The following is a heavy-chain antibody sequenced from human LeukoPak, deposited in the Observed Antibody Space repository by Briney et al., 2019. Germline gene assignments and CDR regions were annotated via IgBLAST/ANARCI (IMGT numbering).Heavy chain of an antibody. J-gene: IGHJ5*02. Sequence: SETLSLTCTVSGGSISSYYWSWIRQPPGKGLEWIGYIYYSGSTNYNPSLKSRVTISVDTSKNQFSLKLSSVTAADTAVYYCAVSRLFRGPNWFDPWGQGTLVTVSS. V-gene: IGHV4-59*01. CDR2: IYYSGST. CDR3: AVSRLFRGPNWFDP. CDR1: GGSISSYY. D-gene: IGHD3-10*02.